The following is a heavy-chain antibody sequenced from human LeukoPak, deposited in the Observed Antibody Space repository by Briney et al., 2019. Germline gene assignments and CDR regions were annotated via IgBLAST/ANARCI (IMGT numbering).Heavy chain of an antibody. Sequence: SVKVSCKASGGTFSSYAISWVRQAPGQGLEWMGGIIPIFGTANYAQKFQGRVTMTRDTSISTAYMELSRLRSDDTAVYYCARDSEKSITEGLMTFCDYWGQGTLVTVSS. J-gene: IGHJ4*02. CDR3: ARDSEKSITEGLMTFCDY. V-gene: IGHV1-69*05. CDR2: IIPIFGTA. CDR1: GGTFSSYA. D-gene: IGHD3/OR15-3a*01.